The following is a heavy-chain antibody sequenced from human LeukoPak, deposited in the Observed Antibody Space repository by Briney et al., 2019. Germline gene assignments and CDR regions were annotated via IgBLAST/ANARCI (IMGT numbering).Heavy chain of an antibody. V-gene: IGHV4-30-2*03. D-gene: IGHD2-2*01. CDR2: IYHSGST. CDR3: ARRCIRASCYLN. Sequence: PSQTLSLTCTVSGGSISSGGYYWSWIRQPPGKGLEWIGYIYHSGSTYYNPSLKSRVTISVDTSKNQFSLKLSSVTAADTAVYYCARRCIRASCYLNWGQGTLVIVSS. CDR1: GGSISSGGYY. J-gene: IGHJ4*02.